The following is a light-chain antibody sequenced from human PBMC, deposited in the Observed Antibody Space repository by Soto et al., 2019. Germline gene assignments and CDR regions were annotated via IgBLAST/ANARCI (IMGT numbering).Light chain of an antibody. Sequence: IGLTQSPSTLSLSPGERATLSRRASQSVSSSYLAWYQQKPGQAPRLLIYGASSRATGIPDRFSGSGSGTDFTLTISRLEPEDFAVYYCQQYGSSPWTFGQGTKVDIK. CDR1: QSVSSSY. V-gene: IGKV3-20*01. J-gene: IGKJ1*01. CDR3: QQYGSSPWT. CDR2: GAS.